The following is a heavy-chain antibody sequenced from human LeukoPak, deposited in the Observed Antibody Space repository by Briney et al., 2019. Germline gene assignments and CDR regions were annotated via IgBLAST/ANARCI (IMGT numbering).Heavy chain of an antibody. V-gene: IGHV3-21*01. CDR2: ISSSSSYI. CDR1: GFTFSSYS. D-gene: IGHD7-27*01. J-gene: IGHJ4*02. CDR3: ARDQNWDPSNYFDY. Sequence: GGSLRPSCAASGFTFSSYSMNWVRQAPGKGPEWVSSISSSSSYIYYADSVKGRFTISRDNAKNSLYLQMNSLRAEDTAVYYCARDQNWDPSNYFDYWGQGTLVTVSS.